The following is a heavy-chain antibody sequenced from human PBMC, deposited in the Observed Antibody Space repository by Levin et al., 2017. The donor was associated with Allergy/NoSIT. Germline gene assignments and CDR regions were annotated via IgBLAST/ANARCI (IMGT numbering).Heavy chain of an antibody. D-gene: IGHD5-18*01. CDR2: IYYSGST. CDR1: GGSISSYY. Sequence: SGTLSLTCTVSGGSISSYYWSWIRQPPGKGLEWIGYIYYSGSTNYKPSLKSRVTISVDTSKNQFSLKLSSVTAADTAVYYCARLVGYSYGQYYYYYMDVWGKGTTVTVSS. CDR3: ARLVGYSYGQYYYYYMDV. J-gene: IGHJ6*03. V-gene: IGHV4-59*08.